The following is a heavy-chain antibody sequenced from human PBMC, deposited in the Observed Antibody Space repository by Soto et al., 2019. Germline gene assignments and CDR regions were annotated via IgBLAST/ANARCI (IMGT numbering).Heavy chain of an antibody. J-gene: IGHJ5*02. V-gene: IGHV3-21*04. D-gene: IGHD3-3*01. CDR3: ARGLHFGVVTWFDP. Sequence: GGYLRLSCAASGFTFSSHSMNWLRPAPGKGLEWVSSISSSSSYIYYADSVKGRFTISRDNAKNSLYLQMNSLRAEDTAVYYCARGLHFGVVTWFDPWGQGTLVTVSS. CDR1: GFTFSSHS. CDR2: ISSSSSYI.